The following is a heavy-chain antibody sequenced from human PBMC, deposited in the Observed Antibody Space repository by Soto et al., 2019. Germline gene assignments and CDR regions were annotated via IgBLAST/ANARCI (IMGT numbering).Heavy chain of an antibody. J-gene: IGHJ6*02. D-gene: IGHD3-16*01. Sequence: QVQLVQSGAEVKNPGASVKVSCKASGYTFTRYGIGWARQAPGQGREWMGWINTYNGNTNYAQNVQGRVTLTTDTSTSTAYMGLRSLRSNDTAIYYCAMVDVYVTPSPQDVWGQGTTVIVSS. CDR1: GYTFTRYG. CDR2: INTYNGNT. V-gene: IGHV1-18*01. CDR3: AMVDVYVTPSPQDV.